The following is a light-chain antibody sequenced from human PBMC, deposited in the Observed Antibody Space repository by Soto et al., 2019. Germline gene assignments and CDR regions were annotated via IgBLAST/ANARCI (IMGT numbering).Light chain of an antibody. J-gene: IGKJ4*01. Sequence: DIQTTQSPSSLSASVGDRVTITCRASQSISSYLNWYQKKPGKAPKILIYAASSLESGVPSRFSGSGSGTEFNLTISRLQTEDFATYYCLQDYNYPLTFGGGTKVDIK. CDR1: QSISSY. CDR2: AAS. V-gene: IGKV1-39*01. CDR3: LQDYNYPLT.